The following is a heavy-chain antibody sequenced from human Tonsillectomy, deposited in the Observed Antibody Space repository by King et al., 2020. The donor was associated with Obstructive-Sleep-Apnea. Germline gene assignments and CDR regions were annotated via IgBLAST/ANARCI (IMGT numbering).Heavy chain of an antibody. D-gene: IGHD6-19*01. CDR3: AKDNSSGWYRGLDY. Sequence: VQLVESGGGLVQPGRSLRLSCAASGFTFEDYAMHWVRQAPGKGLEWVSGISWNSGSIGYAASVKGRFTTSRDNAKNSLYLQMNSLRAEDTALYDCAKDNSSGWYRGLDYWGQGTLVSVSS. CDR2: ISWNSGSI. CDR1: GFTFEDYA. V-gene: IGHV3-9*01. J-gene: IGHJ4*02.